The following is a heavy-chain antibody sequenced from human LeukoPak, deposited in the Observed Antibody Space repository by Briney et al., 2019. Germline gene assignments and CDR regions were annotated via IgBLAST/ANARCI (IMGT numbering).Heavy chain of an antibody. CDR1: AFTFSDYW. J-gene: IGHJ4*02. CDR2: INYDGSST. V-gene: IGHV3-74*03. CDR3: ARGIREVTMVRGVTLYYFDY. Sequence: GGSLRLSCAASAFTFSDYWMHWVRQAPGKGLVWVSRINYDGSSTTYAEPVKGRFTISRDNTKNTLYLQMNSLRAEDTAVYYCARGIREVTMVRGVTLYYFDYWGQGTLVTVSS. D-gene: IGHD3-10*01.